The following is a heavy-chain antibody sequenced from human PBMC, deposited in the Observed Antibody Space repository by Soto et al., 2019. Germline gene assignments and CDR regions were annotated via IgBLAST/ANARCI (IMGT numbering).Heavy chain of an antibody. CDR1: GFTFSSYA. Sequence: GGSLRLSCAASGFTFSSYAMSWVRQAPGKGLEWVSAISGSGGSTYYADSVKGRFTISRDNSKNTLYLQMNSLRAEDTAVYYCASIKGYYYDSSGYSAWGQGTLVTGSS. J-gene: IGHJ5*02. CDR2: ISGSGGST. V-gene: IGHV3-23*01. D-gene: IGHD3-22*01. CDR3: ASIKGYYYDSSGYSA.